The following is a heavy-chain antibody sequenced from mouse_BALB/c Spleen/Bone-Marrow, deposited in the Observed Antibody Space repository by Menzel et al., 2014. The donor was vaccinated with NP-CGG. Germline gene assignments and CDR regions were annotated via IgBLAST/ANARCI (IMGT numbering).Heavy chain of an antibody. V-gene: IGHV5-9-1*01. Sequence: EVMLVEPGGGLVKPGGSLKLSCTTSGFTFSSYAMSWVRQTPEKRLEWVAVISSGGSDTYYPDSVKGRFTVSRDNAKNTLYLQMSSLRSEDTALYYCARRSDLRASMDYWGQGTSVTVSS. CDR3: ARRSDLRASMDY. J-gene: IGHJ4*01. CDR2: ISSGGSDT. D-gene: IGHD3-1*01. CDR1: GFTFSSYA.